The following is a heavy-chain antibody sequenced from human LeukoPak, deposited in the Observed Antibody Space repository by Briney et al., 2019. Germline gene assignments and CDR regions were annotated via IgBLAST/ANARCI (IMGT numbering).Heavy chain of an antibody. CDR3: AKVGGYSYGWTLDY. Sequence: HPGGSLRLSCAASGFTFSSYGMSWVRQAPGKGLEWVSAISGSGGSTYYADSVKGRFTISRDNSKNTLYLQMNSLRAEDTAVYYCAKVGGYSYGWTLDYWGQGTLVTVSS. CDR1: GFTFSSYG. J-gene: IGHJ4*02. CDR2: ISGSGGST. V-gene: IGHV3-23*01. D-gene: IGHD5-18*01.